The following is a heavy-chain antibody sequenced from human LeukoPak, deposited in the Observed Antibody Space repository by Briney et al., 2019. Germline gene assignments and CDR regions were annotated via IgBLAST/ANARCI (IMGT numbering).Heavy chain of an antibody. CDR3: AKDMGYCSSTSCYVFDY. V-gene: IGHV3-9*01. J-gene: IGHJ4*02. CDR2: IRWNSGSI. D-gene: IGHD2-2*01. CDR1: GFTFDDYA. Sequence: PGRSLRLSCAASGFTFDDYAMHWVRQAPGKGLEWVSGIRWNSGSIGYADSVKGRFTISRDNAKNSLYLQMNSLRAEDTALYYCAKDMGYCSSTSCYVFDYWGQGTLVTVSS.